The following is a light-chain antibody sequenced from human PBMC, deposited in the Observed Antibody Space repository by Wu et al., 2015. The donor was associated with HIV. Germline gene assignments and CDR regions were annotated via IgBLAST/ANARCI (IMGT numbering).Light chain of an antibody. Sequence: DIQMTQSPSSLSASVGDRVTITCRASRTISTSLNWYQQKPGKAPKLLIYAASSLQSGVPSRFSGSGSGTDFTLTISSLQLEDFATYYCQQSYSTLFTFGLGPKWISN. V-gene: IGKV1-39*01. CDR3: QQSYSTLFT. CDR1: RTISTS. CDR2: AAS. J-gene: IGKJ3*01.